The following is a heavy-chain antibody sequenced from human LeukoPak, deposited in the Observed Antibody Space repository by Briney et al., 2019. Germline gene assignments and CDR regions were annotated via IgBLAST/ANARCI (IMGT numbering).Heavy chain of an antibody. V-gene: IGHV3-23*01. CDR2: ISPSGDIT. D-gene: IGHD5-24*01. Sequence: PGGSLRLSCAASGFTFSNHGTNWVRQAPGKGLEWVSGISPSGDITYYADSVKGRFTISRDNSKNTLYLQMNSLRAEDTAVYYCARANSWLQPPALYYWGQGTLVTVSS. CDR1: GFTFSNHG. J-gene: IGHJ4*02. CDR3: ARANSWLQPPALYY.